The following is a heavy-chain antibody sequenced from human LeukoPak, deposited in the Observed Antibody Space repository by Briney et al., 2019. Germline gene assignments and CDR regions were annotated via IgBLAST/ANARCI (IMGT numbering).Heavy chain of an antibody. CDR2: IYYSGST. CDR3: ARLFGSSTVADY. J-gene: IGHJ4*02. CDR1: GGSIFNYF. D-gene: IGHD1-14*01. V-gene: IGHV4-59*08. Sequence: SETLSLTCTVSGGSIFNYFWSWIRQPPGKGLEWIGYIYYSGSTTYNPSFKSRVTISVDTSKNQFSLKLNSVTAADTAVYYCARLFGSSTVADYWGRGTLVTVSS.